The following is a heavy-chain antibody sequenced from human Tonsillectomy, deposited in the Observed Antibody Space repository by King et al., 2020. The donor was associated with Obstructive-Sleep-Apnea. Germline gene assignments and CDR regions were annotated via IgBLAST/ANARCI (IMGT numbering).Heavy chain of an antibody. Sequence: QLQESGPGLVKPSETLSLTCTVSGGSISSYYWSWIRQPPGKGLECIGYTYYSGSTNYNPSLTSKVTISVDTSKNQFSLKLSSVTAADTAVYYCARHKPDYSHDAYYFDYWGQGTLVTVSS. CDR1: GGSISSYY. CDR2: TYYSGST. J-gene: IGHJ4*02. D-gene: IGHD1-14*01. V-gene: IGHV4-59*08. CDR3: ARHKPDYSHDAYYFDY.